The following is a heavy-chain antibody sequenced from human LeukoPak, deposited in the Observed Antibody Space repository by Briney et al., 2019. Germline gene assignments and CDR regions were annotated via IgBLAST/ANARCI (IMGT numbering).Heavy chain of an antibody. Sequence: ASVQVSCQASGYTFTNYGLSWVRQAPGQGLEWMGWISAYNGNTNYAQKLQGRVTMTTDTSTSTAYMELRSLRSDDTAVYYCARAPVGTMVRGASDYWGQGTLVTVSS. CDR2: ISAYNGNT. D-gene: IGHD3-10*01. CDR3: ARAPVGTMVRGASDY. J-gene: IGHJ4*02. CDR1: GYTFTNYG. V-gene: IGHV1-18*01.